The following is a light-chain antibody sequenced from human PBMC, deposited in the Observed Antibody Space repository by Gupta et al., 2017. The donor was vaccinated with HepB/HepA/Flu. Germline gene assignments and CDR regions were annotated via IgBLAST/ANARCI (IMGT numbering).Light chain of an antibody. V-gene: IGKV1-39*01. Sequence: DIQLTQFPSSLSASVGDRVTITCRASQSISSYLNWYQQQPGKAPKLLIYAASSLQSGVPSRFSGSGSGTDFTLTISSLQPEDFATYYCQQSYSTLRVTFGGGTKVEIK. J-gene: IGKJ4*01. CDR2: AAS. CDR1: QSISSY. CDR3: QQSYSTLRVT.